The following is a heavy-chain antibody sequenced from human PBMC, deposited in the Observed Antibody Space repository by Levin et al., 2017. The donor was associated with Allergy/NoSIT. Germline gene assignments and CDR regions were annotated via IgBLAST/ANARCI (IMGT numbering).Heavy chain of an antibody. D-gene: IGHD5-12*01. Sequence: LSLPCAASGFTFRGYWMSWVRQAPGKGLEWVANIKQDGGETDYVDSVKGRFTISRDNVKNSLHLQMNSLRVGDTAVYYCARLRGGYDFDYWGQGTLVTVSS. J-gene: IGHJ4*02. V-gene: IGHV3-7*01. CDR2: IKQDGGET. CDR3: ARLRGGYDFDY. CDR1: GFTFRGYW.